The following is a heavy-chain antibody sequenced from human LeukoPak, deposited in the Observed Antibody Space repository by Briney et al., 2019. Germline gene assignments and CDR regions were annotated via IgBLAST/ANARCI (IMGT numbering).Heavy chain of an antibody. D-gene: IGHD4-17*01. Sequence: SETLSLTCTVSGGSISSYYWSWIRQPPGKGLEWIGYIYYSGSTNYNPSLKSRVTISVDTSKNQFSLKLSSVTAADTAVHYCARDYGDYLFDYWAREPWSPSPQ. V-gene: IGHV4-59*01. J-gene: IGHJ4*02. CDR2: IYYSGST. CDR1: GGSISSYY. CDR3: ARDYGDYLFDY.